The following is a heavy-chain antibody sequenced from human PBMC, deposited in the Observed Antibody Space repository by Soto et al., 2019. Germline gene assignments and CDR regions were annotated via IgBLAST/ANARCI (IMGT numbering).Heavy chain of an antibody. CDR1: GGSISSGGYY. CDR3: ATLGCSGGSCYSPYYYYGMDV. CDR2: IYYSGST. V-gene: IGHV4-31*01. J-gene: IGHJ6*02. D-gene: IGHD2-15*01. Sequence: QVQLQESGPGLVKPSQTLSLTCTVSGGSISSGGYYWSWIRQHPGKGLEWIGYIYYSGSTYYNPSLXXXVTISVDTSKXXFXLXXSSVTAAATAVYYCATLGCSGGSCYSPYYYYGMDVWGQGTTVTVSS.